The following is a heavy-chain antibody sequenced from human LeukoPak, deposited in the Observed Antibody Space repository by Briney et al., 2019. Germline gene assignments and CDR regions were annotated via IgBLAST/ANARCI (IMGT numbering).Heavy chain of an antibody. D-gene: IGHD2-2*01. CDR1: GFTFSRHW. CDR2: INQDGSEK. J-gene: IGHJ4*02. V-gene: IGHV3-7*04. CDR3: ARDGVAPGIYFDH. Sequence: GGSLRLSCAASGFTFSRHWMSWVRQAPGKGLEWVANINQDGSEKYYVDSVKGRFTISRDNAKNSLYLQMNSLRDEDMAVYFCARDGVAPGIYFDHWGQGTLVTVSS.